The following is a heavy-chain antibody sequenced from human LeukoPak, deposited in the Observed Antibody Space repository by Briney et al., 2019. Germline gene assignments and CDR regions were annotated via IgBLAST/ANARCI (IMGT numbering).Heavy chain of an antibody. J-gene: IGHJ5*02. V-gene: IGHV1-18*01. CDR2: ISAYNGNT. Sequence: APAQGSCQASGYPFTSYGISWVRPAPGQGLEWMGWISAYNGNTNYAQKLQARVTMTTDTSTSTAYMELRSLRSDDTAVYYCARDRAMVRGVHRGRWFDPWGQGTLVTVSS. CDR1: GYPFTSYG. CDR3: ARDRAMVRGVHRGRWFDP. D-gene: IGHD3-10*01.